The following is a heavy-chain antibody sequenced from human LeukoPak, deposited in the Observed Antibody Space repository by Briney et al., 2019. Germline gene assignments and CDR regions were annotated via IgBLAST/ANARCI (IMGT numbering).Heavy chain of an antibody. D-gene: IGHD5-18*01. J-gene: IGHJ6*02. CDR1: GGTFSSYA. V-gene: IGHV1-69*13. Sequence: SVKVSCKASGGTFSSYAISWMRQAPGQGLEWMGGIIPIFGMADYAQKFQGRVTITADESTSTAYMELSSLRSEDTAVYYCARAPRLAMAGAINYYYGMDLWGQGTTVTVSS. CDR2: IIPIFGMA. CDR3: ARAPRLAMAGAINYYYGMDL.